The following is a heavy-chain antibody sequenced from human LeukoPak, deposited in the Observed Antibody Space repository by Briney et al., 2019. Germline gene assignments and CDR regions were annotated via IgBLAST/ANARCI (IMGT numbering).Heavy chain of an antibody. Sequence: PGGSLRLSCAASDFTVISNYMTWVRQAPGKGLECVSVIHSNDDTYYAASVKGRFTISRDSSNHMLYLQMNSLRAEDTAVYYCTRGDAAMGEYWGQGTLVTVSS. D-gene: IGHD5-18*01. CDR3: TRGDAAMGEY. CDR2: IHSNDDT. J-gene: IGHJ4*02. CDR1: DFTVISNY. V-gene: IGHV3-53*01.